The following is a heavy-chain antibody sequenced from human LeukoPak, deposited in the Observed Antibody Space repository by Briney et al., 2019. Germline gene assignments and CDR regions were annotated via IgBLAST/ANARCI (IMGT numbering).Heavy chain of an antibody. Sequence: GGSLRLSCAASGFTFSTSWMHWVRQGPGKGLVLVSRMNPDSTVTTYADSVKGRLAVSRDNAKNTVSLQMNSLRAEDTALYFCAKDHCSLPNCYTGPDYWGQGTLVTVSS. CDR3: AKDHCSLPNCYTGPDY. CDR2: MNPDSTVT. CDR1: GFTFSTSW. V-gene: IGHV3-74*01. J-gene: IGHJ4*02. D-gene: IGHD2-2*02.